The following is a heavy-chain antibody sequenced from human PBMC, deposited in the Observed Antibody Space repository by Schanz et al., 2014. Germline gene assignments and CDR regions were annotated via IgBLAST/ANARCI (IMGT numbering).Heavy chain of an antibody. V-gene: IGHV3-7*02. Sequence: EVQLLESGGGLVQPGGSLRLSCAASGFTFSNYWMTWVRQAPGKGLEWVANIKQDESEKYYVDSVKGRFTISRDNAKNSLFLQMNSLRPEDTAVYYCARGRVLESWGQGPLVTVSS. J-gene: IGHJ5*02. D-gene: IGHD1-1*01. CDR1: GFTFSNYW. CDR3: ARGRVLES. CDR2: IKQDESEK.